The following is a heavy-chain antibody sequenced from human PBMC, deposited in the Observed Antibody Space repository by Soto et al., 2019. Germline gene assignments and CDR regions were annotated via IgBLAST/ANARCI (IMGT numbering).Heavy chain of an antibody. Sequence: GGSLRLSCAASGFTFSSYSMNWVRQAPGKGLEWVSSISSSSSYIYYADSVKGRFTISRDNAKNSLYLQMNSLGAEDTAVYYCARVAGYDFWSGPAYEGAFDIWGQGTMVTVSS. D-gene: IGHD3-3*01. CDR3: ARVAGYDFWSGPAYEGAFDI. V-gene: IGHV3-21*01. CDR1: GFTFSSYS. CDR2: ISSSSSYI. J-gene: IGHJ3*02.